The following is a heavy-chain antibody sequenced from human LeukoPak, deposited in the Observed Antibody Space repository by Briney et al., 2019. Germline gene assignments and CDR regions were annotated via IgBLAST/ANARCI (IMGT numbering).Heavy chain of an antibody. Sequence: GGSLRLSCAASGFTVSSNYMSWVRQAPGKGLEWVSVIYSGGSTYYADSVKGRFTISRDNSKNTLYLQMNSLRAEDTAVYYCASENYYDSSGYLDFIRWGQGTLVTVSS. J-gene: IGHJ4*02. CDR2: IYSGGST. CDR1: GFTVSSNY. V-gene: IGHV3-53*01. D-gene: IGHD3-22*01. CDR3: ASENYYDSSGYLDFIR.